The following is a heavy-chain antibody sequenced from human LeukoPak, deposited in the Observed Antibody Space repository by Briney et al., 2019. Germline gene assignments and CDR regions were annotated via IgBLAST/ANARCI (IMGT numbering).Heavy chain of an antibody. J-gene: IGHJ3*02. CDR1: GYTFTSYG. CDR2: ISAYNGNT. Sequence: ASVKVSCKASGYTFTSYGISWVRQAPGQGLEWMGWISAYNGNTNYAQKLQGRVTMTTDTSTSTAYMELRSLRSDDTAVYYCARTPDYGDYPPYDAFDIWGQGTMVTVSS. D-gene: IGHD4-17*01. V-gene: IGHV1-18*01. CDR3: ARTPDYGDYPPYDAFDI.